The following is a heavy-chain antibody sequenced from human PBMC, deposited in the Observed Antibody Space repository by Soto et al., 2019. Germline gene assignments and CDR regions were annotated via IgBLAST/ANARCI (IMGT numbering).Heavy chain of an antibody. D-gene: IGHD3-10*01. V-gene: IGHV3-11*01. Sequence: QVRLEESGGGLVKPGGSLRLSCTASGSTFSDHYLTWIRQAPGKGLEWISYISVSGYTIFYADSVKGRFTVSRDNAMNSLSLQMNSLRVEDMAVYYCARGRGGRSQDWGQGILVTVSS. CDR3: ARGRGGRSQD. J-gene: IGHJ4*02. CDR2: ISVSGYTI. CDR1: GSTFSDHY.